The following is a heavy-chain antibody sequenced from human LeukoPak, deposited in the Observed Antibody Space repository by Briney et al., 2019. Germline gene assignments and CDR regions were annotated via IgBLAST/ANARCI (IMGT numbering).Heavy chain of an antibody. Sequence: GGSLRLSCVASGFTFSSDSMNWVRQAPGKGMGWVSYIDSTSGYIYYADSVKGRFTISRDKAKNSLYLQMNSLRAEDTAIYYCARDTSGSYPITYFDSWGQGALVTVSS. CDR2: IDSTSGYI. J-gene: IGHJ4*02. D-gene: IGHD3-10*01. CDR1: GFTFSSDS. V-gene: IGHV3-21*01. CDR3: ARDTSGSYPITYFDS.